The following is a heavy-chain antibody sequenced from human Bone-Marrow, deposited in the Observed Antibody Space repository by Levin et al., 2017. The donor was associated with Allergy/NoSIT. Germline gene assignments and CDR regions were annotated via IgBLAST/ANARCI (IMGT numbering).Heavy chain of an antibody. J-gene: IGHJ4*02. Sequence: GASVKVSCKASGYTFTSYYMHWVRQAPGQGLEWMGIINPSGGSTSYAQKFQGRVTMTRDTSTSTVYMELSSLRSEDTAVYYCARDWGAQSSGLLFDYWGQGTLVTVSS. V-gene: IGHV1-46*01. D-gene: IGHD6-19*01. CDR1: GYTFTSYY. CDR2: INPSGGST. CDR3: ARDWGAQSSGLLFDY.